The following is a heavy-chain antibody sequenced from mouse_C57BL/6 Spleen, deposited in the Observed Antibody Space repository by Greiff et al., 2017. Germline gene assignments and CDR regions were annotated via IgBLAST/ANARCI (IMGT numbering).Heavy chain of an antibody. Sequence: QVQLKESGAELVRPGASVKLSCTASGYTFTDYYINWVKQRPGQGLEWIARIYPGSGNTYYNEKFKGKATLTAEKSSSTAYMQLSSLTSEDSAVYFCARKGYDYGYYAMDYWGQGTSVTVSS. J-gene: IGHJ4*01. CDR3: ARKGYDYGYYAMDY. D-gene: IGHD2-4*01. V-gene: IGHV1-76*01. CDR1: GYTFTDYY. CDR2: IYPGSGNT.